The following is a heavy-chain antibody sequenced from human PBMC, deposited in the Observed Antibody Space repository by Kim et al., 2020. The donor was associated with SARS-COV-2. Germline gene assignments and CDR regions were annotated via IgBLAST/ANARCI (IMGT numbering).Heavy chain of an antibody. CDR3: ARGRIVVVPAAPSNWFDP. V-gene: IGHV4-34*01. J-gene: IGHJ5*02. Sequence: KRRVTIAVDTSKNQFSLKLSSVTAADTAVYYCARGRIVVVPAAPSNWFDPWGQGTLVTVSS. D-gene: IGHD2-2*01.